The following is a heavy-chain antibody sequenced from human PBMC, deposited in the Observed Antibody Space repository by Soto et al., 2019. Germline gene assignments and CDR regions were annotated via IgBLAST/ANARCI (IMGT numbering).Heavy chain of an antibody. J-gene: IGHJ4*02. Sequence: QVQLQQRGAGLLKPSETLSLTCVVPGGSFSGYYWSWIRQSPGQGPEWLGEVNYSGGTNYNPSLESRVIISLDTSKSQFSLRLNSMTAADTAVYFCARGRYSYGFDSWGQGNLVTVSS. V-gene: IGHV4-34*01. CDR2: VNYSGGT. D-gene: IGHD5-18*01. CDR1: GGSFSGYY. CDR3: ARGRYSYGFDS.